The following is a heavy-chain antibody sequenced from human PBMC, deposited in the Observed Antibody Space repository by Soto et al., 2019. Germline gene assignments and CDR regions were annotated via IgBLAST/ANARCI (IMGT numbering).Heavy chain of an antibody. D-gene: IGHD1-7*01. J-gene: IGHJ6*02. CDR3: AKDLRGQTLKTNMDV. V-gene: IGHV3-74*01. CDR1: GLTFSSYW. CDR2: ISVDGSAT. Sequence: GESLKISCTASGLTFSSYWIQWVRQAPGKGLVWISRISVDGSATTYADSVKGRFTISRDNSKNTLYLQMNSLRAEDTAVYYCAKDLRGQTLKTNMDVWGQGTTVTVSS.